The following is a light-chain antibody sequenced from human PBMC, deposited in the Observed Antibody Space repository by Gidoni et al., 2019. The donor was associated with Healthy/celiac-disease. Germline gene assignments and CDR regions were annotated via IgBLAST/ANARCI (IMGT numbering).Light chain of an antibody. Sequence: DIQMTQSPSSLSASVGDRVTITCRASQGISNYLAWFQQKPGKAPKSLIYAASSLSSGSGTDFTLTISSLQPEDFATYYCQQYNSYPLTFGGGTKVEIK. J-gene: IGKJ4*01. CDR3: QQYNSYPLT. CDR2: AAS. CDR1: QGISNY. V-gene: IGKV1-16*01.